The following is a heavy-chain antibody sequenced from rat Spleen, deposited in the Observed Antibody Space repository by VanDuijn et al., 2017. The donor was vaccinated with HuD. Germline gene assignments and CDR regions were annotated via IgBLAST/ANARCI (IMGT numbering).Heavy chain of an antibody. CDR3: ALRYYGYTYDWFAY. V-gene: IGHV5S13*01. CDR2: IHTGGGYT. J-gene: IGHJ3*01. CDR1: GFSFSKFG. Sequence: EVQLVESGGGLVQPGRSLKLSCAASGFSFSKFGMAWVRQAPTKGLEWVASIHTGGGYTYYRDSVKGRFTISRDNAKNTLYLQMDSLRSEDTATYYCALRYYGYTYDWFAYWGQGTLVTVSS. D-gene: IGHD1-9*01.